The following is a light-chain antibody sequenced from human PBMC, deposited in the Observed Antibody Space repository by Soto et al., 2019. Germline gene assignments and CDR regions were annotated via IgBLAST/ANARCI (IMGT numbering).Light chain of an antibody. V-gene: IGKV3-20*01. CDR1: QNIRGNE. Sequence: EVVLTQSPGALSLSPGEGVTLSCRASQNIRGNELAWYRQKRGQAPRLLIYGGSSRAEGIPDRFSGRGTGTNFTLTISRLEHEDSAVYYCQDYGTSHPWTFGQGTKLEI. J-gene: IGKJ1*01. CDR3: QDYGTSHPWT. CDR2: GGS.